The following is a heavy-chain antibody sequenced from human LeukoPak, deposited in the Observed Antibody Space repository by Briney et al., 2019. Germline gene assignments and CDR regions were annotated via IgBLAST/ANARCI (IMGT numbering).Heavy chain of an antibody. D-gene: IGHD5-24*01. CDR3: AKEGRDVKNARYGMDV. Sequence: GGSLRLSCAASGFTFSTYAMSWVRQAPGKGLEWVSVIYSGGTTYYADSVKGRFTFSRDNSENTLYLQMNSLRAEDTAVYYCAKEGRDVKNARYGMDVWGQGTTVTVSS. CDR2: IYSGGTT. J-gene: IGHJ6*02. CDR1: GFTFSTYA. V-gene: IGHV3-23*03.